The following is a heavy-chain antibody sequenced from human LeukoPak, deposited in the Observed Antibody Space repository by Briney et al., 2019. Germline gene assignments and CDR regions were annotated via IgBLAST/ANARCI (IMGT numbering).Heavy chain of an antibody. CDR1: GGSISSYY. J-gene: IGHJ6*02. Sequence: SETLSLTRTVSGGSISSYYWSCIRQPAGKGLEGIGRIYTSGSTNYNPSLKSRVTMSVDTSKNQFSLKLSSVTAADTAVYYCARETTVDYGDYVIYYYGMDVWGQGTTVTVSS. V-gene: IGHV4-4*07. CDR3: ARETTVDYGDYVIYYYGMDV. D-gene: IGHD4-17*01. CDR2: IYTSGST.